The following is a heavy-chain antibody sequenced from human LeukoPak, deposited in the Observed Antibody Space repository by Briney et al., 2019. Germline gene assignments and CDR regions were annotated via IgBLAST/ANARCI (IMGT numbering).Heavy chain of an antibody. J-gene: IGHJ6*04. D-gene: IGHD2-2*01. CDR1: GYTFTSYY. CDR2: INPSGCST. CDR3: ARDIVVVPAATEDYYYYGMDV. Sequence: GASVKVSCKASGYTFTSYYMHWVRQAPGQGLEWMGIINPSGCSTSYAQKFQGRATMTRDTSTSTVYMELSSLRSEDTAVYYCARDIVVVPAATEDYYYYGMDVWGKGTTVTVSS. V-gene: IGHV1-46*01.